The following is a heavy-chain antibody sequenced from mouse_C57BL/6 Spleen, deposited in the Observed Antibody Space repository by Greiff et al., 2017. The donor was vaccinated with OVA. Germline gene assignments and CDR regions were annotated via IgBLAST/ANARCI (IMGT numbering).Heavy chain of an antibody. V-gene: IGHV1-85*01. D-gene: IGHD1-1*01. CDR2: IYPRDGST. CDR1: GYTFTSYD. Sequence: VQLQQSGPELVKPGASVKLSCKASGYTFTSYDINWVKQRPGQGLEWIGRIYPRDGSTKYNEKFKGKATLTVDKSSSTAYMELHSLTTADSAVYFCARGPETTEVATVYFDVWGTGTTVTVSS. CDR3: ARGPETTEVATVYFDV. J-gene: IGHJ1*03.